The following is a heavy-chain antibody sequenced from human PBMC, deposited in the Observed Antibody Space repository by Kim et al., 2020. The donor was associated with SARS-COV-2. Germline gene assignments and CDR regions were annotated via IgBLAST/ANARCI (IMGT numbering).Heavy chain of an antibody. D-gene: IGHD6-19*01. J-gene: IGHJ5*02. Sequence: GGSLRLSCAASGFTFSSYGMHWVRQAPGKGLEWVAVIWYDGSNKYYADSVKGRFTISRDNSKNTLYLQMNSLRAEDTAVYYCARGQYPRGYSSGWFKDNWFDPWGQGTLVTVSS. V-gene: IGHV3-33*01. CDR3: ARGQYPRGYSSGWFKDNWFDP. CDR2: IWYDGSNK. CDR1: GFTFSSYG.